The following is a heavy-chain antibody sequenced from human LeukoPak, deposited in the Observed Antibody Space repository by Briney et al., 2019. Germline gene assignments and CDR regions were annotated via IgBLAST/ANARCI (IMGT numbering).Heavy chain of an antibody. CDR2: IYYSGST. CDR3: ARQRPTYYYDSSAQLGVTTSKYYFDY. D-gene: IGHD3-22*01. J-gene: IGHJ4*02. V-gene: IGHV4-39*01. CDR1: GGSFSSSTYY. Sequence: SETLSLTCSVSGGSFSSSTYYWGWIRQPPGKGLEWIGAIYYSGSTYYNPSLKSRVTISVDTSKNQFSLKLSSVTAADTAVYYCARQRPTYYYDSSAQLGVTTSKYYFDYWGQGTLVTVSS.